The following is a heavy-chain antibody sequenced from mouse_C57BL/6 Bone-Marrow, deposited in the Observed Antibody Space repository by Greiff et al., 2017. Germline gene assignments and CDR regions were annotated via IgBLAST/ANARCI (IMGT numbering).Heavy chain of an antibody. J-gene: IGHJ1*03. CDR3: ATDGYYWYFDV. D-gene: IGHD2-3*01. CDR2: IDPNSGGT. Sequence: QVHVKQPGAELVKPGASVKLSCKASGYTFTSYWMHWVKQRPGRGLEWIGRIDPNSGGTKYNEKFKSKATLTVDKPSSTAYMQLSSLTSEDSAVYYCATDGYYWYFDVWGTGNTVTVSS. CDR1: GYTFTSYW. V-gene: IGHV1-72*01.